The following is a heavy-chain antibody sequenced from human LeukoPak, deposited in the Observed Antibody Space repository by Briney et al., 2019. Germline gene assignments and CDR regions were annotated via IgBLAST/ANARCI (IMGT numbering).Heavy chain of an antibody. CDR3: ARADYGGTIDY. CDR2: IKQDGSEK. V-gene: IGHV3-7*01. D-gene: IGHD4-23*01. CDR1: GFTFSSYW. Sequence: PGGSLRLSCAASGFTFSSYWMSWVRQAPGKGLEWVANIKQDGSEKNYVDSVKGRFTISRDNSKNTLYLQMNSLRAGDTAVYYCARADYGGTIDYWGQGTLVTVSS. J-gene: IGHJ4*02.